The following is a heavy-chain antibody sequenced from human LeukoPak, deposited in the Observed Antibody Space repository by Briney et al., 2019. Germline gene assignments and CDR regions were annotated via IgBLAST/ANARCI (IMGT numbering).Heavy chain of an antibody. CDR1: GGSISSSSHY. Sequence: SETLSLTCSVSGGSISSSSHYWGWIRQPPGKGLEWIGSMYYRGSTYHNPSLKSRVTISVDTSKNQFSLKLSSVTAADTAVYYCATTTIRLGYWGQGTLVTVSS. V-gene: IGHV4-39*07. D-gene: IGHD1-26*01. J-gene: IGHJ4*02. CDR2: MYYRGST. CDR3: ATTTIRLGY.